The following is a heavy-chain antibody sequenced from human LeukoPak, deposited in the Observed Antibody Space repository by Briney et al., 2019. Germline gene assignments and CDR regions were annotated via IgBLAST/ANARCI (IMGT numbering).Heavy chain of an antibody. CDR1: GGPITTYY. J-gene: IGHJ5*02. CDR2: ISGSGVI. Sequence: SETLSLTCTVSGGPITTYYLSWIRQSAGMGLEWIGRISGSGVITYNPSLKSRVILSLDTSNNHYSLKLISVTAADTAVYYCARDSGTTGEVKFDPWGQGMLVTVSS. CDR3: ARDSGTTGEVKFDP. V-gene: IGHV4-4*07. D-gene: IGHD3-10*01.